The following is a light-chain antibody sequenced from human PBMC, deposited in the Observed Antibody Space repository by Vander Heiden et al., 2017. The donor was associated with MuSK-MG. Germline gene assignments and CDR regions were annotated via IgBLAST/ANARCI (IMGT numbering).Light chain of an antibody. CDR2: GAS. CDR1: QSVSRN. J-gene: IGKJ2*01. V-gene: IGKV3-15*01. CDR3: QQYNNWPPMYT. Sequence: EIVMTQSPVPLSVSPGERATLSCRASQSVSRNLVWYQKKPGQAPRLLIYGASTRAPGVPARFSGSGAGTEFSLTISSLQSEDFAVYYCQQYNNWPPMYTFGQGTKLXIK.